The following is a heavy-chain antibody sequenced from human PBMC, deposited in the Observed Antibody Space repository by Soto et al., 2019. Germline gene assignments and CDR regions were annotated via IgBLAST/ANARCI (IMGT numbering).Heavy chain of an antibody. D-gene: IGHD3-16*02. Sequence: ASVKVSCKASSYTFTSYGISWVRQAPGQGLEWMGWISAYNGNTNYAQKLQGRVTMTTDTSTSTAYMELRSLRSDDTAVYYCAREGMITFGGVIVGGKGAFDIWGQGTMVTVSS. CDR1: SYTFTSYG. CDR2: ISAYNGNT. J-gene: IGHJ3*02. V-gene: IGHV1-18*01. CDR3: AREGMITFGGVIVGGKGAFDI.